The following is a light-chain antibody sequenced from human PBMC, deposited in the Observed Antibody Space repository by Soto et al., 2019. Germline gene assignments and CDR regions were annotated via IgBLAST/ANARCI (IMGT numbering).Light chain of an antibody. CDR1: SSDVGAYNY. V-gene: IGLV2-14*01. Sequence: QSALTQPASVSGSPGQWITISCTGTSSDVGAYNYVSWFQQYPGKAPKLMIYDVSNRPSGVSHRFSGSKSVNTASLTISGLQAEDEADYHCSSFTTGSTFVFGTGTKLTVL. J-gene: IGLJ1*01. CDR2: DVS. CDR3: SSFTTGSTFV.